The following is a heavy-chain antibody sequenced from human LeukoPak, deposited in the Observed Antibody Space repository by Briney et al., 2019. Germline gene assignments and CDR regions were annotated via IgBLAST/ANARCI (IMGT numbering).Heavy chain of an antibody. Sequence: SETPSLTCTVSGGSISSSSYYWGWIRQPPGKGLEWIGSIYYSGSTYYNPSLKSRVTISVDTSKNQFSLKLSSVTAADTAVYYCAKTTVAAHEAFDYWGQGTLVTVSS. CDR3: AKTTVAAHEAFDY. J-gene: IGHJ4*02. D-gene: IGHD6-19*01. CDR1: GGSISSSSYY. V-gene: IGHV4-39*05. CDR2: IYYSGST.